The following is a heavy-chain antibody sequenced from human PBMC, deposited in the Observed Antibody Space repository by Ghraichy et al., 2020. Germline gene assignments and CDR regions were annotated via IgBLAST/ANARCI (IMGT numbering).Heavy chain of an antibody. V-gene: IGHV3-11*01. D-gene: IGHD3-10*01. CDR1: GFTFSDYY. Sequence: GESLNISCAASGFTFSDYYMSWIRQAPGKGLEWVSYISSSDSPRYYADSVKGRFTISRDIAKNSLYLQMNSLRDEDTAMYYCARVGYYGSGKCFDYWGQGTLVTVSS. CDR3: ARVGYYGSGKCFDY. J-gene: IGHJ4*02. CDR2: ISSSDSPR.